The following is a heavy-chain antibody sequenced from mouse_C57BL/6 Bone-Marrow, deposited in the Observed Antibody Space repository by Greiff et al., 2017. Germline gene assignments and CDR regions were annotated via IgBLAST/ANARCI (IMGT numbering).Heavy chain of an antibody. Sequence: EVQGVESGGGLVQPGGSLKLSCAASGFTFSDYGMAWVRQAPRKGPEWVAFISNLAYSIYYADTVTGRFTISRENAKNTLYLEMSSLRSEDTAMYYCARSWGLLNAMDYWGQGTSVTVSS. CDR3: ARSWGLLNAMDY. V-gene: IGHV5-15*01. CDR2: ISNLAYSI. D-gene: IGHD2-3*01. CDR1: GFTFSDYG. J-gene: IGHJ4*01.